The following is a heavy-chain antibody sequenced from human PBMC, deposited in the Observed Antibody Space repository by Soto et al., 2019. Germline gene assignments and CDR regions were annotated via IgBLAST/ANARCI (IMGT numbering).Heavy chain of an antibody. CDR1: VFTFSSYW. D-gene: IGHD1-20*01. CDR2: MNADGSSA. J-gene: IGHJ4*02. Sequence: EVQLVESGGGLVKPGGSLRLSCAASVFTFSSYWMHWVRQAPGKELVWVSRMNADGSSASYADAVKGRFSISRDNAKNTLYLQMISLRAEDSAVYYCARDLTGLVLDYWGQGTLVTVSS. V-gene: IGHV3-74*01. CDR3: ARDLTGLVLDY.